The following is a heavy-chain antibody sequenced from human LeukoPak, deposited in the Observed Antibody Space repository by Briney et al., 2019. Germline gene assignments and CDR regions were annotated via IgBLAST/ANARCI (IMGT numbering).Heavy chain of an antibody. V-gene: IGHV4-30-2*01. Sequence: SQTLSLTCAVSGGSISSGGYSWSWIRQPPGKGLEWIGYFYHGGSTSYNPSLRSRVTISVDRSKNQFSLKLTSVTAADTAVYYCARSAFAEGYFDLWGRGTLVTASS. CDR2: FYHGGST. CDR3: ARSAFAEGYFDL. CDR1: GGSISSGGYS. J-gene: IGHJ2*01.